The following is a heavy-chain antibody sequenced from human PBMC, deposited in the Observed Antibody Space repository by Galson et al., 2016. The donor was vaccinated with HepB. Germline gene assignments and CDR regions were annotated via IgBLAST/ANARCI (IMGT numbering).Heavy chain of an antibody. CDR1: GDSVSSNGAT. CDR2: TYYRSRWIN. V-gene: IGHV6-1*01. J-gene: IGHJ4*02. CDR3: ARLLPYSSGWYITYYFDY. D-gene: IGHD6-19*01. Sequence: CAISGDSVSSNGATWNWIRQSPSRGLEWLGRTYYRSRWINNYAESVKSRIIITPDTSKNQFSLKLSYVTAADTAVYYCARLLPYSSGWYITYYFDYWGQGTLVTVSS.